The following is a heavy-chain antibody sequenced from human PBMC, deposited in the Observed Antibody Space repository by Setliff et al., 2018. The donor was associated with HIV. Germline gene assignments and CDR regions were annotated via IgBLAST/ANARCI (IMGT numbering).Heavy chain of an antibody. Sequence: AGSLRLSCTASGFTFRDYSMNWVRQAPGKGLEWVSYLGKSNSRMTYAGSVKGRLTISGDNAKNTLYLQMNSLTSEDTAVYYCARDLNWAFDYWGQGILVTVSS. J-gene: IGHJ4*02. CDR2: LGKSNSRM. D-gene: IGHD1-1*01. CDR3: ARDLNWAFDY. CDR1: GFTFRDYS. V-gene: IGHV3-48*01.